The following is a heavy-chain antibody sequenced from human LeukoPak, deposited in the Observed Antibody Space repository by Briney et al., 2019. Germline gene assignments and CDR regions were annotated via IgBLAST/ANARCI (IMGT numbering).Heavy chain of an antibody. Sequence: PSETLSLTCAVYGGSLNNYYWSWIRQPPGKGLEWIGEVYQTGSSKYNPSLKSRVIISLDTSKNQFSLKLSSVTAADTAIYYCARGHLRFVGVSRWFDPWGQGTLVTVSS. J-gene: IGHJ5*02. V-gene: IGHV4-34*01. CDR3: ARGHLRFVGVSRWFDP. D-gene: IGHD5/OR15-5a*01. CDR1: GGSLNNYY. CDR2: VYQTGSS.